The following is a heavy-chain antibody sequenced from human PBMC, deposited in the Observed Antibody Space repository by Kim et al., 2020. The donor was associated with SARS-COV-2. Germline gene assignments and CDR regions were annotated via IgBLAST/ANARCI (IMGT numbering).Heavy chain of an antibody. CDR1: GGSFSGYY. D-gene: IGHD4-17*01. CDR2: IIHSGST. CDR3: ASYGDYDPFDY. V-gene: IGHV4-34*12. J-gene: IGHJ4*01. Sequence: SETLSLTCAVYGGSFSGYYWSWIRQPPGKGLEWVGEIIHSGSTNYNPSLKSRVTISVDTSKNQFSLKLGSVTAADTAVYYCASYGDYDPFDYWVPGTLVTVSS.